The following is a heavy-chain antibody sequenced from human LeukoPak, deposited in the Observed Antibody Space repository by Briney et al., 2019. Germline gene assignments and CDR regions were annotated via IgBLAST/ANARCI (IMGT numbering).Heavy chain of an antibody. CDR1: GFTFSSFG. V-gene: IGHV3-30*18. Sequence: GRSLRLSCAASGFTFSSFGMHWVRQAPGKGLEWVAAISYDGNTKYYVDSVKGRFTISRDNSKNTLSLQMNSLRAEDTAVYYCAKDLITIISPVDYWGQGTLVTVPS. J-gene: IGHJ4*02. CDR2: ISYDGNTK. D-gene: IGHD3-9*01. CDR3: AKDLITIISPVDY.